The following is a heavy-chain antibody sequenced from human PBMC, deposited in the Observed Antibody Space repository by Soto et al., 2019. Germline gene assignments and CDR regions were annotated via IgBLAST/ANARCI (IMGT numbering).Heavy chain of an antibody. V-gene: IGHV4-4*07. CDR1: GGSISSYY. CDR3: ARQIVVVIPGWFDP. Sequence: PSETLSLTCTVSGGSISSYYWSWIRQPAGKGLEWIGRIYTSGSTNYNPSLKSRVTMSVDTSKNQFSLKLSSVTAADTAVYYCARQIVVVIPGWFDPWGQGTLVTVSS. CDR2: IYTSGST. J-gene: IGHJ5*02. D-gene: IGHD3-22*01.